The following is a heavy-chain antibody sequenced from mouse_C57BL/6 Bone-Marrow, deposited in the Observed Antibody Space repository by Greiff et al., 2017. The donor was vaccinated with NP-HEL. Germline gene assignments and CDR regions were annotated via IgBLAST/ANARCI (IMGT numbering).Heavy chain of an antibody. D-gene: IGHD3-2*02. Sequence: EVKLQESGGGLVQPGGSLKLSCAASGFTFSDYYMYWVRQTPEKRLEWVAYISNGGGSTYYPDTVKGRFTISRDNAKNTLYLQMSRLKSEDTAMYYCARRLDSSGYFYAMDYWGQGTSVTVSS. CDR3: ARRLDSSGYFYAMDY. CDR2: ISNGGGST. CDR1: GFTFSDYY. V-gene: IGHV5-12*01. J-gene: IGHJ4*01.